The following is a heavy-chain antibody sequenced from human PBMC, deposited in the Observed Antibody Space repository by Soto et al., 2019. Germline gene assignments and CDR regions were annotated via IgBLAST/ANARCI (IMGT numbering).Heavy chain of an antibody. CDR1: GFTFSTYA. J-gene: IGHJ5*02. CDR2: ISGSGDIT. CDR3: AKPPSGSGESDP. Sequence: PGGSLRLSCAASGFTFSTYAMSWVRQAPGKGLEWVSGISGSGDITHYADSVKGRFTISRDNSQNTLYLQMNSLRAEDTAVYYCAKPPSGSGESDPWGQGTLVTVSS. D-gene: IGHD3-10*01. V-gene: IGHV3-23*01.